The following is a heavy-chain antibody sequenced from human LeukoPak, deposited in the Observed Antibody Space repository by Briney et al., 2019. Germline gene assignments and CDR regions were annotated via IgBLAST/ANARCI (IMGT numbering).Heavy chain of an antibody. D-gene: IGHD1-1*01. V-gene: IGHV3-30*04. Sequence: GGSLRLSCAASGFTFSSYAMHWVRQAPGKGLEWVAVISYDGSNKYYADSVKGRFTISRDNSKNTLYLQMNSLRAEDTAVYYCANWGTTGTTYRYYWGQGTLVTVSS. CDR3: ANWGTTGTTYRYY. CDR2: ISYDGSNK. J-gene: IGHJ4*02. CDR1: GFTFSSYA.